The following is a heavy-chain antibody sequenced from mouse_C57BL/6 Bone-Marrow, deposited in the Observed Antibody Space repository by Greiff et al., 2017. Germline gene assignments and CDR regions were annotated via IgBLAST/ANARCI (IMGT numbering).Heavy chain of an antibody. CDR3: SSFDGNYFDI. V-gene: IGHV14-4*01. Sequence: EVKLVESGAELVRPGASVKLSCTASGFNFKDDYIHWVKQRPEQGLEWIGWIDPEIGDTEYASKFQGKATITSDTSSNTAYLQLSSLTSEDTAVYYCSSFDGNYFDIWGQGTPLTVAS. CDR2: IDPEIGDT. D-gene: IGHD2-3*01. CDR1: GFNFKDDY. J-gene: IGHJ2*01.